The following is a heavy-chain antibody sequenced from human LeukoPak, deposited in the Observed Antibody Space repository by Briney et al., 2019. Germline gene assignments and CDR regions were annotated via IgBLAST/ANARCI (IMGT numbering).Heavy chain of an antibody. Sequence: GGSLRLSCAASGFTFSSYAMSWVRQAPGKGLEWVSAISGSGGSTYYADSVKGRFTISRDNSKNTLYPQMNSLRAEDTAVYYCAKVVGAALMGYFDYWGQGTLVTVSS. CDR3: AKVVGAALMGYFDY. CDR1: GFTFSSYA. V-gene: IGHV3-23*01. J-gene: IGHJ4*02. D-gene: IGHD6-6*01. CDR2: ISGSGGST.